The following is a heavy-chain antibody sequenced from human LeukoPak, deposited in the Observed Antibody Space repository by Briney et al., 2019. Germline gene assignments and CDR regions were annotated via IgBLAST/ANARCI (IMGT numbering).Heavy chain of an antibody. J-gene: IGHJ4*02. CDR3: ASGWYGVDY. D-gene: IGHD6-19*01. CDR1: GGSISSYY. Sequence: SETLSLTCTVSGGSISSYYWSWIRQPPGKGLEWIGYIYYSGSTNYNPSLKSRVTISVDTSKNQFSLKLSSVTAADTAVYCCASGWYGVDYWGQGTLVTVSS. V-gene: IGHV4-59*08. CDR2: IYYSGST.